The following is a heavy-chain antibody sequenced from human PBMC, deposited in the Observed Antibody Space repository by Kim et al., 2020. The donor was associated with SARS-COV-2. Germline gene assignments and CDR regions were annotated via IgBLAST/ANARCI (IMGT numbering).Heavy chain of an antibody. CDR1: GGSISSSSYY. Sequence: SETLSLTCTVSGGSISSSSYYWGWIRQPPGKGLEWIGSIYYSGSTYYNPSLKSRVTISVDTSKNQFSLKLSSVTAADTAVYYCARPMHTTGYYYYGMDVWGQGTTVTVSS. V-gene: IGHV4-39*01. J-gene: IGHJ6*02. CDR2: IYYSGST. D-gene: IGHD1-1*01. CDR3: ARPMHTTGYYYYGMDV.